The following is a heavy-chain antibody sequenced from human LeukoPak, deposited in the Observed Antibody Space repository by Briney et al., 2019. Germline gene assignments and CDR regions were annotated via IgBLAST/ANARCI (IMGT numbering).Heavy chain of an antibody. D-gene: IGHD5-12*01. CDR1: GGSISSSNW. CDR3: ARGGDIVATIPLMYDY. Sequence: PSETLSLTCAVSGGSISSSNWWSWVRQPPGKGLEWIGEINHSGSTNYNPSLKSRVTISVDTSKNQFSLKLSSVTAADTAVYYCARGGDIVATIPLMYDYWGQGTLVTVSS. J-gene: IGHJ4*02. CDR2: INHSGST. V-gene: IGHV4-4*02.